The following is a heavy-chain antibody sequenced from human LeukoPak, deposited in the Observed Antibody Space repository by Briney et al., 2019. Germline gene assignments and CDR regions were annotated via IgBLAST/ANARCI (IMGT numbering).Heavy chain of an antibody. J-gene: IGHJ4*02. Sequence: GGSLRLSCAASGFTFSSYAMSWVRQAPAKGLEWVSAISGSGGSTYYADSVKGRFTISRDNSKNTLYLQMNSLRAEDTAVYYCAKEGGRWLQRYYFDYWGQGTLVTVSS. D-gene: IGHD5-24*01. CDR2: ISGSGGST. CDR1: GFTFSSYA. CDR3: AKEGGRWLQRYYFDY. V-gene: IGHV3-23*01.